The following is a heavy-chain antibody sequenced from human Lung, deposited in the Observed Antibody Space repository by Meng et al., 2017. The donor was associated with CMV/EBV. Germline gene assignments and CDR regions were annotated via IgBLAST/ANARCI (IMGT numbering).Heavy chain of an antibody. CDR1: GGSISSSNYY. J-gene: IGHJ4*02. CDR2: IYHSGST. D-gene: IGHD3-10*01. V-gene: IGHV4-39*01. Sequence: HLRRQEWGPGLVKPSETLSPTCTVSGGSISSSNYYWDWIRQPPGKGLEWIGAIYHSGSTSYNPSLQSRVTMFVDTSKNQFSLMLTSVTATDTAVYYCARRRGGSGRDCWGQGTLVTVSS. CDR3: ARRRGGSGRDC.